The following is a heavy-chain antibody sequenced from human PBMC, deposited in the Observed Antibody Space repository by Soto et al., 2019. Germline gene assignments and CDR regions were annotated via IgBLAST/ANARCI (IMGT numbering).Heavy chain of an antibody. CDR2: ISGSGGST. CDR3: ARPTPVIYFDY. CDR1: GFTFSSYA. D-gene: IGHD4-17*01. Sequence: GGAMRLSCAASGFTFSSYAMSWVRQAPGKGLEWVSAISGSGGSTYYADSVKGRFTISRDNSKNTLYLQMNSLRADDTAVYYCARPTPVIYFDYWGQGTLVTVSS. J-gene: IGHJ4*02. V-gene: IGHV3-23*01.